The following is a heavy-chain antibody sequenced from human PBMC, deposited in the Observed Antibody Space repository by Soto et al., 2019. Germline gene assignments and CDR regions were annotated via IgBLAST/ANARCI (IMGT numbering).Heavy chain of an antibody. Sequence: HVQLVPSGTAVKKPGASVRVSCMVSGYPFTTYYIHWVRQAPGQGLEWMGWIDPRSGGTVYEQKFQGRVTMTRDTSISTVYMDLSGLTSDDTALYYCATDDYGIFPYWGQGSLVTVSS. CDR3: ATDDYGIFPY. D-gene: IGHD3-10*01. CDR2: IDPRSGGT. V-gene: IGHV1-2*02. CDR1: GYPFTTYY. J-gene: IGHJ4*02.